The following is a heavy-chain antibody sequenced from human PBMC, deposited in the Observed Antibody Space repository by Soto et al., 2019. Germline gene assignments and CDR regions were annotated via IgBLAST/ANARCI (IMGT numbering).Heavy chain of an antibody. V-gene: IGHV3-21*01. CDR3: ARDRPNSGFDY. Sequence: GGSLRLSCAASGFTFSSYSMNWVRQAPGKGLEWVSSISSSRSNIYYADSVKGRFTISRDNSKNTLYLQMNSLRAEDTAVYYCARDRPNSGFDYWGQGTLVTVS. CDR1: GFTFSSYS. D-gene: IGHD7-27*01. J-gene: IGHJ4*02. CDR2: ISSSRSNI.